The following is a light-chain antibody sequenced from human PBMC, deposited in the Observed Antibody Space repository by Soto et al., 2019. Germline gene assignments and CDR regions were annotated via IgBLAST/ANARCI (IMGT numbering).Light chain of an antibody. CDR1: TGAVTSGNY. Sequence: QTVVTQEPSLTVSPGGTVTLTCASSTGAVTSGNYPSWFQQKPGQAPRTLIYTTDDKHSWTPARFTGSLLGGKAALTLSGVQPEDEAEYYCLLYYGGAHLVFGGGTKLTVL. CDR3: LLYYGGAHLV. J-gene: IGLJ3*02. CDR2: TTD. V-gene: IGLV7-43*01.